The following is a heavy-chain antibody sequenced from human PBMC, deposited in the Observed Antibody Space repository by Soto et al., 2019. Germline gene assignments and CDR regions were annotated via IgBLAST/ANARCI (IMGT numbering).Heavy chain of an antibody. Sequence: GASVKVSCKASGYTFTGYYMHWVRQAPGQGLEWMGWINPNSGGTNYAQKFQGWVTMTRDTSISTAYMELSRLRSDDTAVYYCARSIAAAAYTNYYYYYYDMDVWGQGTTVTVSS. J-gene: IGHJ6*02. V-gene: IGHV1-2*04. CDR3: ARSIAAAAYTNYYYYYYDMDV. CDR2: INPNSGGT. D-gene: IGHD6-13*01. CDR1: GYTFTGYY.